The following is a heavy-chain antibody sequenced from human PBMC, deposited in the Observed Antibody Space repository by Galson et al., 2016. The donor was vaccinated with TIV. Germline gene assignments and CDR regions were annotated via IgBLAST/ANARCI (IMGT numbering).Heavy chain of an antibody. D-gene: IGHD3-10*01. CDR2: ISTNNGKT. CDR3: ARDIMARGVSHYYYGMDV. J-gene: IGHJ6*02. CDR1: GYTFINYG. V-gene: IGHV1-18*01. Sequence: SVKVSCKASGYTFINYGISWVRQAPGQGLEWMVWISTNNGKTNFAQKLQGRVSMTTDTSTSTAYMELRGLRSDDTAFYYCARDIMARGVSHYYYGMDVWGQGTTVTVSS.